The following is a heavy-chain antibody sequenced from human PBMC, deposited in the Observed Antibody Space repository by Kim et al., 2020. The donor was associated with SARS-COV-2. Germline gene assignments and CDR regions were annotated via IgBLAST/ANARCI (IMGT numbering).Heavy chain of an antibody. CDR1: GFTFSTSW. CDR3: VRGAFDI. V-gene: IGHV3-74*03. CDR2: INGDASTI. J-gene: IGHJ3*02. Sequence: GGSLRLSCAASGFTFSTSWMPWVRQAPGTGLVWVSHINGDASTITFADSVKGRFTISRDNARNTLYLQMNSLRAEDTAVYYCVRGAFDIWGQGTMVTVSS.